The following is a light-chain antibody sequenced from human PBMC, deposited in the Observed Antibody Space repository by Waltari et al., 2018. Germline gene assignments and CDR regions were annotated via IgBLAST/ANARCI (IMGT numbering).Light chain of an antibody. CDR1: NPTIGNHC. CDR2: ENN. CDR3: GTWDASLGGI. V-gene: IGLV1-51*02. Sequence: QSVLTQQPSLSAAPGQTVTISCSADNPTIGNHCFSWYQHFPGTAPKLLIYENNRRPSGIPDRFSGSKSGTSATLGITGLQTGDEADYYCGTWDASLGGIFGTGTKVTVL. J-gene: IGLJ1*01.